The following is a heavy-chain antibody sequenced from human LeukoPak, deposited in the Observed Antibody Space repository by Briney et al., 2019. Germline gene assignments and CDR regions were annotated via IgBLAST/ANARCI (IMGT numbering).Heavy chain of an antibody. J-gene: IGHJ4*02. CDR2: IRYDGSNK. V-gene: IGHV3-30*02. CDR1: GFTFSSYG. Sequence: GGSLRLPCAASGFTFSSYGMHWVRQAPGKGLEWVAFIRYDGSNKYYADSVKGRFTISRDNSENTLYLQMNSLRAEDTAVYYCAKDLVRGSSWYASNFDYWGQGTLVTVSS. D-gene: IGHD6-13*01. CDR3: AKDLVRGSSWYASNFDY.